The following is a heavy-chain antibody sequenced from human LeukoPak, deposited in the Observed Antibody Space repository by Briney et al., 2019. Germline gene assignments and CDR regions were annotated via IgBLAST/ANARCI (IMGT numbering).Heavy chain of an antibody. J-gene: IGHJ4*02. CDR3: ARSRGYSYGYLDY. D-gene: IGHD5-18*01. V-gene: IGHV3-48*01. CDR2: ISSSSSTI. Sequence: GGSLRLSCAASGFTFSSYSMNWVRQAPGKGLEWGSYISSSSSTIYYADSVNGRFTISRDHAKNSLYLPMNRLRAEDTAVYYCARSRGYSYGYLDYWGQGTLVTVSS. CDR1: GFTFSSYS.